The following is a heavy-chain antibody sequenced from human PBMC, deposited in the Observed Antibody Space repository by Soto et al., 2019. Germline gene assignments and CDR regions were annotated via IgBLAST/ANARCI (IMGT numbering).Heavy chain of an antibody. CDR2: IKSKADGGTT. V-gene: IGHV3-15*01. J-gene: IGHJ4*02. Sequence: GWSLRLSCSASVFTFSNAWMSWFRQAPGEGLEWVGRIKSKADGGTTDYAAPVKGRFTISRDDSKNTLYLQMNSLKTEDTAMYYCTTDDPINRYWGQGTLVTVSS. CDR1: VFTFSNAW. CDR3: TTDDPINRY.